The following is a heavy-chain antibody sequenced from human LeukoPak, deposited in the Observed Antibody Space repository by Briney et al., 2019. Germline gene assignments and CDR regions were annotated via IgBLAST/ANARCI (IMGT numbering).Heavy chain of an antibody. Sequence: PGGSLRLSCAASGFTFSDYYMSWIRQAPGKGLEWVAYISSSGSSIYYADSVKGRFTISRDNAKNSLYLQMNSLRAEDTAVYYCASDPQRGDGYNFDYWGQGTLVTVSS. CDR1: GFTFSDYY. CDR3: ASDPQRGDGYNFDY. D-gene: IGHD5-24*01. J-gene: IGHJ4*02. CDR2: ISSSGSSI. V-gene: IGHV3-11*01.